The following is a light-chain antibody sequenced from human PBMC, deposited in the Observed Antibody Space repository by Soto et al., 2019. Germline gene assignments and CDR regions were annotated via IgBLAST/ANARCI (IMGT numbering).Light chain of an antibody. J-gene: IGKJ1*01. Sequence: IVLTQSTGPLSLSQGDRATLSCKASQSVRSSSLAWYQQKPGQAPRLLIYGASSRATGTPDRFSGSGSGTDCTLTISGLEPEDFSVYYCQQYGSSPWTLCQGTKVDIK. CDR2: GAS. CDR3: QQYGSSPWT. V-gene: IGKV3-20*01. CDR1: QSVRSSS.